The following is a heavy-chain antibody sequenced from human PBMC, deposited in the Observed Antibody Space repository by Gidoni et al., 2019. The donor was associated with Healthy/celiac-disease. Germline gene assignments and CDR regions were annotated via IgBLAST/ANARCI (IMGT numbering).Heavy chain of an antibody. CDR1: AFTFSNAW. CDR2: IKSKTDGGTT. V-gene: IGHV3-15*01. D-gene: IGHD3-10*01. Sequence: EVQLVESGGGLVQPGGSLRLPCAASAFTFSNAWMSWVRQAPGKGLEWVGRIKSKTDGGTTDYAAPVKGRFTISRDDSKNTLYLQMNSLKTEDTAVYYCTTDYGAKEFDYWGQGTLVTVSS. J-gene: IGHJ4*02. CDR3: TTDYGAKEFDY.